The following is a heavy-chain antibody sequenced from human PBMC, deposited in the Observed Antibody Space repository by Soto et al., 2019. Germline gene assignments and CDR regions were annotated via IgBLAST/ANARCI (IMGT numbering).Heavy chain of an antibody. CDR2: ISGSGGST. Sequence: EVQLLESGGGLVQPGGSLRLSCAASGFTFSSYAMSWVRQAPGKGLEWVSAISGSGGSTYYADSVKGRFTISRDNSKNTLYLQMNSLRAEDTAVYYCAKDSYDSSGYYYAVAFDIWGQGTMVTVSS. CDR1: GFTFSSYA. D-gene: IGHD3-22*01. V-gene: IGHV3-23*01. CDR3: AKDSYDSSGYYYAVAFDI. J-gene: IGHJ3*02.